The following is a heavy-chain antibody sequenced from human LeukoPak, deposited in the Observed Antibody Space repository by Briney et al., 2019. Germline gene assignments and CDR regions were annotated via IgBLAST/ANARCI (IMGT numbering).Heavy chain of an antibody. CDR1: GGSISSGGYY. D-gene: IGHD4-17*01. J-gene: IGHJ4*02. CDR2: IYYSGST. Sequence: SETLSLTCTVAGGSISSGGYYWDWLRQPPGKGLEWIGSIYYSGSTYYNPSLKSRVTMAVDTSKNQFSRRLRSVTAADTAVYFCTREDFGDASIDYWGQGNLVTVSS. CDR3: TREDFGDASIDY. V-gene: IGHV4-39*07.